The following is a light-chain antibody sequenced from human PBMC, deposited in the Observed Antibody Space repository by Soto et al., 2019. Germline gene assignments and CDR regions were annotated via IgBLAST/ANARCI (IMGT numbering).Light chain of an antibody. V-gene: IGLV2-23*01. J-gene: IGLJ3*02. CDR1: SSDVGTYDL. CDR3: CSFAGSNSWV. Sequence: QLVLTQPASVSGSPGQSITISCTGTSSDVGTYDLVSWYQHHPGAAPKLMIYEATRRPSGISNRFSGSKSGNTASLTISGLQAEDEADYYCCSFAGSNSWVFGGGTQLTVL. CDR2: EAT.